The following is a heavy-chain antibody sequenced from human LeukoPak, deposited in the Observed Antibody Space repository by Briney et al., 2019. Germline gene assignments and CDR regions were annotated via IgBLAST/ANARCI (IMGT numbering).Heavy chain of an antibody. V-gene: IGHV3-30-3*01. CDR2: IXYDGSNK. CDR1: GXXXXNYX. D-gene: IGHD3-22*01. Sequence: GGSLRLSCAASGXXXXNYXXHGVRQAXXXXXXXAALIXYDGSNKYYADCVKGRFTISRDNSKNTLYLQMNSLRTEDTAVYYCARGPMIVVDAEHTFDYWGQGTLVTVSS. CDR3: ARGPMIVVDAEHTFDY. J-gene: IGHJ4*02.